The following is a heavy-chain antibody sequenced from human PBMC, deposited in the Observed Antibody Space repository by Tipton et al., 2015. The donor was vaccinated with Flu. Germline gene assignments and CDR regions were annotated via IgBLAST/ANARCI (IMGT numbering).Heavy chain of an antibody. CDR2: INPSGGST. J-gene: IGHJ4*02. D-gene: IGHD2-21*02. CDR1: GYTFTRYY. CDR3: ATMISWEVVTASPFDY. Sequence: QVQLVQSGAEVKKPGASVKVSCKASGYTFTRYYIHWVRQAPGQGLEWMGIINPSGGSTIYAQRFQGRVTMTRDTSTSTVYMELYGLRSEDTAVYYCATMISWEVVTASPFDYWGQGTLVTVSS. V-gene: IGHV1-46*01.